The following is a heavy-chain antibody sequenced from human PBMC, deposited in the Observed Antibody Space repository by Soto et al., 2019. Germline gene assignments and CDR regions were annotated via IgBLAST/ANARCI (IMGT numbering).Heavy chain of an antibody. CDR2: ISSTTNYI. V-gene: IGHV3-21*06. J-gene: IGHJ4*02. Sequence: EVQLVESGGGLVKPGGSLRLYCAASGFTFTRYSMNWVRQAPGKGLEWVSSISSTTNYIYYGDSMKGRFTISRDNAKNSLYLEMNSLRAEDTAVYYCARESEDRTSNFDYCGQGTLVTVSS. CDR3: ARESEDRTSNFDY. CDR1: GFTFTRYS.